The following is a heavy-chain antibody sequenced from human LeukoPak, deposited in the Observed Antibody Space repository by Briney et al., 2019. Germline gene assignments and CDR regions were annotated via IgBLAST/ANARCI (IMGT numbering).Heavy chain of an antibody. V-gene: IGHV4-34*01. Sequence: SETLSLTCAVYGTSFSGYYWSWIRQPPGKGLEWIGESNHSGSTNYNPSLKSRVTISVDTSKNQFSLKLSSVTAADTAVYCCARLFATSFRYYYSYIDVWGKGTTVTISS. CDR3: ARLFATSFRYYYSYIDV. CDR2: SNHSGST. CDR1: GTSFSGYY. D-gene: IGHD1-1*01. J-gene: IGHJ6*03.